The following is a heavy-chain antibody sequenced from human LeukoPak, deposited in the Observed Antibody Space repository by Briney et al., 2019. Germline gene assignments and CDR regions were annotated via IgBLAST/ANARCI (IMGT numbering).Heavy chain of an antibody. CDR1: DDSFSTHY. Sequence: SETLSLTCTVSDDSFSTHYWTWIRQPPGKGLEWIGYIYYSGSTNYNPSLKSRVTISVDTSKNQFSLKLSSVTAADTAVYYCARDDTGTTGSWFDPWGQGTLVTVSS. D-gene: IGHD1-1*01. CDR3: ARDDTGTTGSWFDP. J-gene: IGHJ5*02. V-gene: IGHV4-59*11. CDR2: IYYSGST.